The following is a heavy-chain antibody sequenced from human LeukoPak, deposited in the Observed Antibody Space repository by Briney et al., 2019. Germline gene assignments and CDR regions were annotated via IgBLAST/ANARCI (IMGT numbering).Heavy chain of an antibody. CDR1: GGTFSSYA. J-gene: IGHJ6*03. Sequence: ASVKVSCKASGGTFSSYAISWVRQAPGQGLEWMGRIIPIFGTANYAQTFQGRVTITTDESTSTAYMELSSLRSEDTAVYYCARTRTKGGFYYYYMDVWGKGTTVTVSS. CDR2: IIPIFGTA. D-gene: IGHD1-26*01. V-gene: IGHV1-69*05. CDR3: ARTRTKGGFYYYYMDV.